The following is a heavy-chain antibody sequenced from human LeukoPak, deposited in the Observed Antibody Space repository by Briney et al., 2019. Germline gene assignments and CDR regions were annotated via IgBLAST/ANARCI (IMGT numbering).Heavy chain of an antibody. V-gene: IGHV3-21*01. CDR2: ISSSSSYI. Sequence: GGSLRLSCAASGFTFSSYSMNWVRQAPGKGLKWVSSISSSSSYIYYADSVKGRFTISRDNAKNSLYLQMNSLRAEDTAVYYCAREVATILRFDPWGQGTLVTVSS. J-gene: IGHJ5*02. D-gene: IGHD5-12*01. CDR3: AREVATILRFDP. CDR1: GFTFSSYS.